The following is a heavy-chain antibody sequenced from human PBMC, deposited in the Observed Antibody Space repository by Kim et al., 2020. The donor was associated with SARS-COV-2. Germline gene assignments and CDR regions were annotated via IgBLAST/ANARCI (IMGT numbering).Heavy chain of an antibody. CDR3: TTDRSCSGGSCNPAPWP. Sequence: GGSLRLSCAASGFTFSNAWMSWVRQAPGKGLEWVGRIKSKTDGGTTDYAAPVKGRFTISRDDSKHTLYLQMNSLKTEDTAVYYCTTDRSCSGGSCNPAPWPWGQATLVTVSS. CDR2: IKSKTDGGTT. J-gene: IGHJ5*02. CDR1: GFTFSNAW. V-gene: IGHV3-15*01. D-gene: IGHD2-15*01.